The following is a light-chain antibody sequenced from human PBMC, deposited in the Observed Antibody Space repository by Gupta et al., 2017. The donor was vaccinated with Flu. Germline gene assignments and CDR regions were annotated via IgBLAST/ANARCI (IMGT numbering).Light chain of an antibody. CDR1: QSISSW. Sequence: GDRVTITCRASQSISSWLAWYQQKPGKAPKLLIYKASGLESGVPSRFSGSGSGTEFTLTISSLQPDDFATYYCQQYNSSPYTFGQGTKLEIK. V-gene: IGKV1-5*03. CDR2: KAS. J-gene: IGKJ2*01. CDR3: QQYNSSPYT.